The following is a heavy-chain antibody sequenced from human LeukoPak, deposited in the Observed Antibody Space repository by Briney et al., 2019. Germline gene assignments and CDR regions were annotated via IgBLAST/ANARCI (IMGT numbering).Heavy chain of an antibody. CDR1: VYTFTNYY. CDR2: INPNGGST. Sequence: GASVKVSCKASVYTFTNYYIHWVRQAPGQGLEWMGIINPNGGSTSYAQKFQGRVTMTRDTSTTTVYMELSSLRSEDTAVYYCARAMVRGVSNPFDSWGQGTLVTVSS. CDR3: ARAMVRGVSNPFDS. J-gene: IGHJ4*02. D-gene: IGHD3-10*01. V-gene: IGHV1-46*01.